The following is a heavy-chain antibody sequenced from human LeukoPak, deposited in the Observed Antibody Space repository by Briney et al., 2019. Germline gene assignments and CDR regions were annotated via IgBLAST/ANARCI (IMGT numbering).Heavy chain of an antibody. CDR1: GFTFNDYG. CDR2: INWNGGST. CDR3: ARDTSSSYGSGSDY. J-gene: IGHJ4*02. V-gene: IGHV3-20*04. Sequence: GGSLRLSCAASGFTFNDYGMSWVRQAPGKGLEWVFGINWNGGSTGYADSVKGRFTISRDNAKNSLYLQMNSLRAEDTALYYCARDTSSSYGSGSDYWGQGTLVTVSS. D-gene: IGHD3-10*01.